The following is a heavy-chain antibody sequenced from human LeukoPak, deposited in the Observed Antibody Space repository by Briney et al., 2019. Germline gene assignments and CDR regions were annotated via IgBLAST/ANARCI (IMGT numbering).Heavy chain of an antibody. D-gene: IGHD3-22*01. CDR2: IYSGGNA. CDR1: GFTVSSNY. J-gene: IGHJ4*02. V-gene: IGHV3-66*01. CDR3: ARSLRRYYYDSSGYYGNFDY. Sequence: GSLRLSCAASGFTVSSNYMSWVRQAPGNGLEWVSVIYSGGNAYYADSVKGRFTISRDSSKNTLYLQMNSLRAEDTAVYYCARSLRRYYYDSSGYYGNFDYWGQGTLVTVSS.